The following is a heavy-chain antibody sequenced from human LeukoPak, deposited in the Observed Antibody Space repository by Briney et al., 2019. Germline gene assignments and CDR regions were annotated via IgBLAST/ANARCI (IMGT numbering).Heavy chain of an antibody. CDR3: ARHPLPRWGFDY. Sequence: KPSETLSLTCAAYGGSFSGYYWSWIRQPPGKGLEWIGEINHSGSTNYNPSLESRVTISVDTSKNQFSLKLSSVTAADTAVYYCARHPLPRWGFDYWGQGTVVTVSS. CDR2: INHSGST. D-gene: IGHD1-26*01. V-gene: IGHV4-34*01. CDR1: GGSFSGYY. J-gene: IGHJ4*02.